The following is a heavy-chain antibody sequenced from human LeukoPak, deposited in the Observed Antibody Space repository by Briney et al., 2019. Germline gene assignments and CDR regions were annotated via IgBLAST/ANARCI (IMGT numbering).Heavy chain of an antibody. D-gene: IGHD4-17*01. CDR3: ARVFYGDDENFAY. Sequence: PGGSLRLSCAASGFSFSSYGMSWVRQAPGKGLEWVSSISSSSSYIYYADSVKGRFTISRDNAKNSLYLQMNSLRAEDTAVYYCARVFYGDDENFAYWGQGTLVTVSS. CDR1: GFSFSSYG. V-gene: IGHV3-21*01. CDR2: ISSSSSYI. J-gene: IGHJ4*02.